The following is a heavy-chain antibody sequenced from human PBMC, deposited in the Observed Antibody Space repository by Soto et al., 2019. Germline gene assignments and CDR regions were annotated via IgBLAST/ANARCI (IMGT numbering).Heavy chain of an antibody. CDR3: TRGLERYYFDY. CDR1: GYTFTRHY. CDR2: INPSSGTI. D-gene: IGHD3-3*01. J-gene: IGHJ4*02. V-gene: IGHV1-46*03. Sequence: QVQLVQSGAEVKKPGASVKVSCKASGYTFTRHYVHWVRQAPGQGLEWMGIINPSSGTISHAQKFQGRVTMTRDTSTSSVYMELSSLKSEDTAVYYCTRGLERYYFDYWGQSTLVTVSS.